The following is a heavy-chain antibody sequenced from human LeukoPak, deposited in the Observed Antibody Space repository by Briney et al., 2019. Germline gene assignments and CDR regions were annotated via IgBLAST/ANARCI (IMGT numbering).Heavy chain of an antibody. CDR3: ARGRNVYKEVGPAYQH. V-gene: IGHV4-59*01. CDR2: IYYSGST. CDR1: GGSISSYY. D-gene: IGHD3-16*01. Sequence: SETLSLTCTVSGGSISSYYWSWIRQPPGKGLEWIGYIYYSGSTNYNPSLKSRVTISVDTSKNQFSLKLSSVTAADTAVYYCARGRNVYKEVGPAYQHWGQGTLVTVSS. J-gene: IGHJ1*01.